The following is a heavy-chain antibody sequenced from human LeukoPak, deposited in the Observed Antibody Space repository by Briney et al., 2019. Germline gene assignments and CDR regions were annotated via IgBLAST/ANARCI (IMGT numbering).Heavy chain of an antibody. V-gene: IGHV3-7*03. Sequence: GGSLRLSCAASGFTFSRYWMNWVRQAPGKGLEWVATIKGDGSELAYVDSVKGRFTISRDNAQNSLYLQMNSLRAEDTAIYYCATSTAAAGTDWGQGTLVTVSS. J-gene: IGHJ4*02. CDR2: IKGDGSEL. D-gene: IGHD6-13*01. CDR1: GFTFSRYW. CDR3: ATSTAAAGTD.